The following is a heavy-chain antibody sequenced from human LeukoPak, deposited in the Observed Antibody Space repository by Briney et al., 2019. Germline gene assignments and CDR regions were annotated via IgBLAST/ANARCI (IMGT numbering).Heavy chain of an antibody. CDR2: IYSSVST. CDR1: GDPINDHY. V-gene: IGHV4-4*09. D-gene: IGHD2-15*01. Sequence: SETLSLTCTVSGDPINDHYWSWIRQPPGGGLEGIAYIYSSVSTYYNPSLKRLVTISIDTSKSQFSLKLTSVTAADAGVYYCARQRCSGGSCYRVDQLYYMDVWGKGTTVTVPS. J-gene: IGHJ6*03. CDR3: ARQRCSGGSCYRVDQLYYMDV.